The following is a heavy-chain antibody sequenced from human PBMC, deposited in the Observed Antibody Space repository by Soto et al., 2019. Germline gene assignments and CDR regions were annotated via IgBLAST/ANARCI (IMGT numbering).Heavy chain of an antibody. CDR1: GFTFSSYA. J-gene: IGHJ6*01. CDR2: ISGSGGST. Sequence: EVQLLESGGGLVQPGGSLRLSCAASGFTFSSYAMSWVRQAPGKGLEWVSAISGSGGSTYYADSVKGRFTISRDNSKNTLDLQMNSLRAEGKAVYYWAKPLGNYYDSSGYYYYYGMDVW. D-gene: IGHD3-22*01. V-gene: IGHV3-23*01. CDR3: AKPLGNYYDSSGYYYYYGMDV.